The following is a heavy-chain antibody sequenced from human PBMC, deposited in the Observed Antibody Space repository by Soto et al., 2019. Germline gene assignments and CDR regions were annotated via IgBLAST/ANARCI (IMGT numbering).Heavy chain of an antibody. J-gene: IGHJ6*02. CDR2: IIPIFGTA. Sequence: SVKVSCKASGGTFSSYAISWVRQAPGQGLEWMGGIIPIFGTANYAQKFQGRVTITADESTSTAYMELSSLRSEDTAVYYCARDGYCSSTSCLYYYYYYGMDVWGQGTTVTVSS. D-gene: IGHD2-2*01. V-gene: IGHV1-69*13. CDR3: ARDGYCSSTSCLYYYYYYGMDV. CDR1: GGTFSSYA.